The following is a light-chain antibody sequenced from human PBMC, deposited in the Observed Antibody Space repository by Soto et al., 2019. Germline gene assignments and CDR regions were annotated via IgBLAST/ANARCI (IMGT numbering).Light chain of an antibody. CDR1: QGISTF. V-gene: IGKV1-9*01. CDR3: QQLHSYPIT. J-gene: IGKJ1*01. Sequence: IQLTQSPSSLSASVVDRVTFTCLASQGISTFLAWHQQKAGKAPKPLIYAASTLQSGVSSRFSGSGSGTDFTLTISSLQPEDSAIYYCQQLHSYPITFGHGTKVDIK. CDR2: AAS.